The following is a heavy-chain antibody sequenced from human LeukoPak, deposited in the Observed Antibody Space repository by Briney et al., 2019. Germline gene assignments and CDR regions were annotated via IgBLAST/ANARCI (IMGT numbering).Heavy chain of an antibody. V-gene: IGHV4-61*02. CDR2: IYTSGST. CDR1: GGSISSGSYY. D-gene: IGHD3-22*01. J-gene: IGHJ4*02. Sequence: SETLSLTCTVSGGSISSGSYYWSWIRQPAGKGLEWIGRIYTSGSTNYNPSLKSRVTISVDTSKNQFSLKLSSVTAADTAVYYCARYSGYYDSSGYYYWGQGTLVTVSS. CDR3: ARYSGYYDSSGYYY.